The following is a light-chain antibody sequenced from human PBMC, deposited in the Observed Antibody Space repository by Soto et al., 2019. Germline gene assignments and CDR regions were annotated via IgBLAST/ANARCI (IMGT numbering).Light chain of an antibody. Sequence: EIVLTQSPGTLSLSPGERATLSCRASQSVSSSYLAWYQQKPGQAPRLLIYGASSRATGISDRFSGSGSGTDFTLTISRLEPADFAVYYCQQYGSSPQTFGQGTKVEIK. CDR2: GAS. CDR1: QSVSSSY. J-gene: IGKJ1*01. V-gene: IGKV3-20*01. CDR3: QQYGSSPQT.